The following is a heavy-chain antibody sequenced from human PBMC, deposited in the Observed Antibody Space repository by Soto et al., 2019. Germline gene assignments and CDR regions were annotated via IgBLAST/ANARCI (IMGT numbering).Heavy chain of an antibody. CDR2: IYYSGST. CDR1: GGSISSGDYY. Sequence: SETLSLTCTVSGGSISSGDYYWSWIRQPPGKGLEWIGYIYYSGSTYYNPSLKSRVTISVDTSKNQFSLKLSSVTAADTAVYYCARGSYYYDSSGDYHDWGQGTLVTVSS. V-gene: IGHV4-30-4*01. D-gene: IGHD3-22*01. CDR3: ARGSYYYDSSGDYHD. J-gene: IGHJ4*02.